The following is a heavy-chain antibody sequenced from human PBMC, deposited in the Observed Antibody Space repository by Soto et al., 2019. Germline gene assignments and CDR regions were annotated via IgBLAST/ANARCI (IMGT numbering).Heavy chain of an antibody. D-gene: IGHD6-13*01. CDR1: NXSLSSHX. V-gene: IGHV1-46*01. J-gene: IGHJ4*02. CDR2: IDPGPNSA. Sequence: ASVKVSCXAXNXSLSSHXXXXVRQAPGEGLEWMGIIDPGPNSAXXAKEFKGRLTLTSDMPSRTVYMQLSNLRSDDTAVYYCAGASSXXXXXVAAYWGQGTLVTVSS. CDR3: AGASSXXXXXVAAY.